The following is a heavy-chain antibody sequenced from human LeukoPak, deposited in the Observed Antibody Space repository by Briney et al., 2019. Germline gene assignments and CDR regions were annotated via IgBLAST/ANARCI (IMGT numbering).Heavy chain of an antibody. V-gene: IGHV4-39*07. CDR1: GGSISSSSYY. CDR2: TYYSGST. J-gene: IGHJ6*03. Sequence: SETLSLTCTVSGGSISSSSYYWGWIRQPPGKGLEWIGSTYYSGSTYYNPSLKSRVTISVDTSKNQFSLKLSSVTAADTAVYYCARDVHYYYYMDVWGKGTTVTVSS. CDR3: ARDVHYYYYMDV.